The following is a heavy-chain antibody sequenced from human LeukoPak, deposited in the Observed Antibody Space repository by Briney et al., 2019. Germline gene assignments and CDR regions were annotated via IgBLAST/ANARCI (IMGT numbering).Heavy chain of an antibody. J-gene: IGHJ4*02. CDR1: GFTFSNYG. Sequence: PGRSLRLSCAASGFTFSNYGMHWVRQAPGKGLEWVAVISYDGINKYYADSVKGRFTISRDNSKNTLYLQMNSLRAEDTAVYYRAKTDRRDSSGYQDYWGQGTLVTVSS. CDR3: AKTDRRDSSGYQDY. V-gene: IGHV3-30*18. CDR2: ISYDGINK. D-gene: IGHD3-22*01.